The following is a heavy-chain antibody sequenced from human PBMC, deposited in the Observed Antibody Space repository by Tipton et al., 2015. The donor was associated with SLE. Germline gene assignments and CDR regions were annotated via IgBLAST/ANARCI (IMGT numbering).Heavy chain of an antibody. V-gene: IGHV3-30*18. Sequence: SLRLSCAASGFTFSSYGMHWVRQAPGKGLEWVAVISYDGSNKYYADSVKGRFTISRDNSKNTLYLQMNSLRAEDTAVYYCAKGGIAARPDLPLLYMDVWGKGTTVTVSS. J-gene: IGHJ6*03. CDR2: ISYDGSNK. CDR1: GFTFSSYG. CDR3: AKGGIAARPDLPLLYMDV. D-gene: IGHD6-6*01.